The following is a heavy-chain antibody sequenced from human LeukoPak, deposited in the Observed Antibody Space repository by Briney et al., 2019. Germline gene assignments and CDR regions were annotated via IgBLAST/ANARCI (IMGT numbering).Heavy chain of an antibody. V-gene: IGHV1-18*01. J-gene: IGHJ6*03. CDR2: ISAYNGNT. CDR3: ARDMLYCSSTSCFLGYYYYYMDV. CDR1: GYTFTSYG. Sequence: ASVKVSCKASGYTFTSYGISWVRQAPGQGLEWMGWISAYNGNTDYAQKLQGRGTMTTDTSTSTAYMELRRLRSDDTAVYYCARDMLYCSSTSCFLGYYYYYMDVWGKGTTVTVSS. D-gene: IGHD2-2*01.